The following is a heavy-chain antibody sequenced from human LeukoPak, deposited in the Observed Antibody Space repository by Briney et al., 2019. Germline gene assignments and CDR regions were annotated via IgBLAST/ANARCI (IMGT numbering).Heavy chain of an antibody. Sequence: GGSLRLSCAASGFTFDDYAMHWVRQAPGKGLEWVSGISWNSGSIGYADSVKGRFTISRDNTKNSLYLQMNGLRAEDTAVYYCARDGGITIFGVVIKDYYYYYMDVWGKGTTVTVS. CDR2: ISWNSGSI. V-gene: IGHV3-9*01. CDR1: GFTFDDYA. D-gene: IGHD3-3*01. J-gene: IGHJ6*03. CDR3: ARDGGITIFGVVIKDYYYYYMDV.